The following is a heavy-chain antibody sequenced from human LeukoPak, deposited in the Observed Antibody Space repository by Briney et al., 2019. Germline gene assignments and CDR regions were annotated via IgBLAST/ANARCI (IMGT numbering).Heavy chain of an antibody. CDR1: GGSISSYY. Sequence: SETLSLTCTVSGGSISSYYWSWIRQPPGKGLEWIGYIYYSGSTNYNPSLKSRVTISVDTSKSQFSLKLSSVTAADTAVYYCARDHYGSGSYQKLRYYYGMDVWGQGTTVTVSS. CDR3: ARDHYGSGSYQKLRYYYGMDV. V-gene: IGHV4-59*01. J-gene: IGHJ6*02. CDR2: IYYSGST. D-gene: IGHD3-10*01.